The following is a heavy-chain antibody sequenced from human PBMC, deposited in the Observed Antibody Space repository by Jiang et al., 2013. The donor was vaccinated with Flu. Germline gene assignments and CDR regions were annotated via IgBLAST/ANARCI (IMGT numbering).Heavy chain of an antibody. CDR2: TYYRSKWYN. V-gene: IGHV6-1*01. CDR1: GDSVSSNRGT. CDR3: ASSTGHLFDG. J-gene: IGHJ4*02. Sequence: QTLSLTCAISGDSVSSNRGTWNWIRQSPSRGLEWLGRTYYRSKWYNDYAVSVRSRMTITPDTSKNQSSLQLSSVTPDDTAVYYCASSTGHLFDGWGQGILVTVSS.